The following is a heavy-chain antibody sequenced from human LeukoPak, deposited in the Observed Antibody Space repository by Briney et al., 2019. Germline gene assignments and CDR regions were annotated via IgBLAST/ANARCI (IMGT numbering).Heavy chain of an antibody. D-gene: IGHD3-10*01. V-gene: IGHV3-30*01. Sequence: PGRSLRLSCAASGFTFSSYAMRWVRQAPGKGLEWVAVISYDGGITNYADSVKGRFTISRDNSKNTLYLQLNSLRAEDAAVYYCARDSTYYYASGSSGPHYFDYWGQGTLVTVSS. CDR3: ARDSTYYYASGSSGPHYFDY. J-gene: IGHJ4*02. CDR1: GFTFSSYA. CDR2: ISYDGGIT.